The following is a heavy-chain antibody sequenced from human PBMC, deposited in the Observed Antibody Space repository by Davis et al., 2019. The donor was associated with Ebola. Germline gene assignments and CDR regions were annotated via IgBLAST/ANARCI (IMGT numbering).Heavy chain of an antibody. V-gene: IGHV1-18*01. CDR1: AYTFTNCE. CDR2: MDAYDGDA. J-gene: IGHJ4*01. CDR3: VRDGDFGNHEGDY. D-gene: IGHD7-27*01. Sequence: ASLLIFCSTSAYTFTNCEMASVRQAPWYRLVWLERMDAYDGDANYAHSLRDRVTLTTDTSTKTAHMELMNLRSDDTAMYYFVRDGDFGNHEGDYWGQGTKVTVSS.